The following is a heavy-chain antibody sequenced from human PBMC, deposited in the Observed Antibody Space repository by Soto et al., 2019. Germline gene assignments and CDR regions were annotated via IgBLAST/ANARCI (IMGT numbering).Heavy chain of an antibody. J-gene: IGHJ5*02. CDR3: ARAHVLRFLEWLLFGSWFDP. CDR1: GGSISSSSYY. D-gene: IGHD3-3*01. V-gene: IGHV4-39*01. Sequence: TLSLTCTVSGGSISSSSYYWGWIRQPPGKGLEWIGSIYYSGSTYYNPSLKSRVTISVDTSKNQFSLKLSSVTAADTAVYYCARAHVLRFLEWLLFGSWFDPWGQGTLVTVSS. CDR2: IYYSGST.